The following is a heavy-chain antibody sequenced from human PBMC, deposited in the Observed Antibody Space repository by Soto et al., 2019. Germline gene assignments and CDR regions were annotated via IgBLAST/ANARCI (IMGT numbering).Heavy chain of an antibody. CDR2: INHSGST. CDR1: GGSFSGYY. CDR3: ARGPGGYTYYYYYMDV. Sequence: SETLSLTCAVYGGSFSGYYWSWIRQPPGKGLEWIGEINHSGSTNYNPSLKSRVTISVDTSKNQFSLKLSSVTAADTAVYYCARGPGGYTYYYYYMDVWGKGTTVTVSS. V-gene: IGHV4-34*01. D-gene: IGHD5-12*01. J-gene: IGHJ6*03.